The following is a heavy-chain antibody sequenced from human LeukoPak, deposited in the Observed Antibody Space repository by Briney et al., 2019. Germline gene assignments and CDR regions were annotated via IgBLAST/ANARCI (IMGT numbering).Heavy chain of an antibody. CDR3: AREKLRSSSWSAGDY. D-gene: IGHD6-13*01. V-gene: IGHV1-2*02. CDR1: GYTFTGYY. Sequence: ASVKVSCKASGYTFTGYYMHWVRQAPGQGLEWMGWINPNSGGTNYAQKFQGRVTMTRDTSISTAYMELSRLRSDDTAVYYCAREKLRSSSWSAGDYWGQGTLVTVSS. CDR2: INPNSGGT. J-gene: IGHJ4*02.